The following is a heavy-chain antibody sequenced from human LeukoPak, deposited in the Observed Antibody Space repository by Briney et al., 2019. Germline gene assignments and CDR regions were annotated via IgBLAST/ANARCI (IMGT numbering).Heavy chain of an antibody. Sequence: ASVKVSCKASGYTFTSYDINWVRQATGQGLEWMGWMNPNSGNTGYAQKFQGRVTITRNTSISTAYMELSSLRSEDTAVYYCARGSISSPYWFDPWGQGTLVTVSS. CDR3: ARGSISSPYWFDP. D-gene: IGHD6-13*01. J-gene: IGHJ5*02. CDR1: GYTFTSYD. CDR2: MNPNSGNT. V-gene: IGHV1-8*03.